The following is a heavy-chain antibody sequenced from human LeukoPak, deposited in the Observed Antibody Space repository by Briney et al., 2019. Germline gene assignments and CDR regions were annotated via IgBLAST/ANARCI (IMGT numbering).Heavy chain of an antibody. CDR2: MDYSGDS. CDR1: GGSVRSHY. Sequence: ASETLSLTCTVSGGSVRSHYWNWIRQPPGKGLEWIGYMDYSGDSKYNPPLEGRVTISVETSKNQISLNLRSVTAADTAVYYCAGRIAIAGTAAGAFDIWGQGTMVTVSS. V-gene: IGHV4-59*02. D-gene: IGHD6-13*01. CDR3: AGRIAIAGTAAGAFDI. J-gene: IGHJ3*02.